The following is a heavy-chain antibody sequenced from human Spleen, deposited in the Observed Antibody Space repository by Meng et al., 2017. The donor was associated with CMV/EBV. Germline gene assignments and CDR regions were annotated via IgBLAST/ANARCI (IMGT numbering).Heavy chain of an antibody. CDR2: INHSRRN. CDR1: GGSFSGYY. Sequence: GSLRLSCAVYGGSFSGYYWSWIRQPPGKGLEWIGEINHSRRNNYNSSLKSRVTISVDASKNQVSLKLSSVTAADTAVYYCAVYCGGDCYSGFYYYGMDVWGQGTTVTFSS. V-gene: IGHV4-34*01. D-gene: IGHD2-21*01. J-gene: IGHJ6*02. CDR3: AVYCGGDCYSGFYYYGMDV.